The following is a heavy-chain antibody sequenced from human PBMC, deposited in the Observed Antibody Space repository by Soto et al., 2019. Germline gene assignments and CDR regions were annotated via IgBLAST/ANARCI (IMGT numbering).Heavy chain of an antibody. D-gene: IGHD6-19*01. V-gene: IGHV3-30*18. CDR3: AKDGSHLAVAGTSPTSYFYGLAV. CDR2: VSYDGSIK. J-gene: IGHJ6*02. Sequence: QVQLVESGGGVVQPGRSLRLSCAASGFTFSVYGMHWVRQAPGKGLEWVALVSYDGSIKYYEDSVKGQFTISRDNSKNTLYLQMNSLTVEDTAVYYCAKDGSHLAVAGTSPTSYFYGLAVWGQGTTVTVSS. CDR1: GFTFSVYG.